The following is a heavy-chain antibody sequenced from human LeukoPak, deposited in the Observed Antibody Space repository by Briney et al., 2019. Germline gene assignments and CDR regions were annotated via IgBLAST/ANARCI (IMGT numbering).Heavy chain of an antibody. CDR3: ARRDVSAWYYFDY. CDR1: GYSFTSYW. V-gene: IGHV5-51*01. CDR2: IYPGDSDT. D-gene: IGHD6-19*01. J-gene: IGHJ4*02. Sequence: GESLKISCKGSGYSFTSYWIGWVRQMPGKGLDWMGIIYPGDSDTRYSPSFQGQVTISADKSSSTAYLQWSSLKASDTAMYYCARRDVSAWYYFDYWGQGTLVTVSS.